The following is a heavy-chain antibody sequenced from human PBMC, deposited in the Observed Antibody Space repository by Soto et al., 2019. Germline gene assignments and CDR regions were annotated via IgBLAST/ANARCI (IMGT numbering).Heavy chain of an antibody. V-gene: IGHV3-33*01. D-gene: IGHD1-1*01. J-gene: IGHJ3*01. CDR3: ARDDAYGNENALDL. CDR1: GFSFRTYG. CDR2: ISPK. Sequence: QVQLVEWGGGRVQPGTSLRLSCAVSGFSFRTYGFHWVRQPPGKGLEWVAVISPKGLSDSVEGRFTISRDNSKGTLYLQINNLRADDTGIYYCARDDAYGNENALDLWGQGTMVTVSS.